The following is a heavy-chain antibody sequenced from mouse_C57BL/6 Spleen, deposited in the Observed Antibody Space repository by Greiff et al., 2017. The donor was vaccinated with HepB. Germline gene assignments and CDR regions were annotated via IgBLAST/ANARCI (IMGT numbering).Heavy chain of an antibody. V-gene: IGHV5-17*01. CDR3: AKDSGWYFDV. CDR1: GFTFSDYG. CDR2: ISSGSSTI. J-gene: IGHJ1*03. Sequence: EVKVVESGGGLVKPGGSLKLSCAASGFTFSDYGMHWVRQAPEKGLEWVAYISSGSSTIYYADTVKGRFTISRDNAKNTLFLQMTSLRSEDTAMYYCAKDSGWYFDVWGTGTTVTVSS.